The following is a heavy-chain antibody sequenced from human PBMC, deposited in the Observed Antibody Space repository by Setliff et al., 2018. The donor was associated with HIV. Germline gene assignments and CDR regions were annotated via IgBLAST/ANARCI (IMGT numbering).Heavy chain of an antibody. D-gene: IGHD2-21*01. CDR3: VTRYCGESICPEFDY. CDR2: MYHDGVTK. V-gene: IGHV3-30*02. Sequence: GGSLRLSCAASGFSFNTYNIHWARQAPGKGLEWVAVMYHDGVTKYYADSVKGRFTISRDNSKNTLDLQINSLRPEDTAVYYCVTRYCGESICPEFDYWGQGTLVTVSS. CDR1: GFSFNTYN. J-gene: IGHJ4*02.